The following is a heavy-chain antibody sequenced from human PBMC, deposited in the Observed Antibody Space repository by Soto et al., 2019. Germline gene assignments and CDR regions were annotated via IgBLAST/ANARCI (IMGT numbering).Heavy chain of an antibody. Sequence: ASVKVSCKASGGTFSSYAISWVRQAPGQGLEWMGGIIPIFGTANYAQKFQGRVTITADESTSTAYMELSSLRSEDTAVYYCARTESSSPSGPFDYWGQGTLVTVSS. CDR2: IIPIFGTA. V-gene: IGHV1-69*13. D-gene: IGHD6-6*01. CDR1: GGTFSSYA. J-gene: IGHJ4*02. CDR3: ARTESSSPSGPFDY.